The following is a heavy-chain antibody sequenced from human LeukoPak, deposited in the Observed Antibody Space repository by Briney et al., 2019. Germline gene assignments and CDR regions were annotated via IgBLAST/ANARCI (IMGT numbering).Heavy chain of an antibody. V-gene: IGHV4-59*12. J-gene: IGHJ6*02. Sequence: PSETLSLTCTVSGGSFSFYYWSWIRRPPGKGLEWIGYIHYSGSTNYNPSLKSRVTISVDRSKNQFSLKLSSVTAADTAVYYCARVTPHFSMDVWGQGTTVTVSS. D-gene: IGHD2-15*01. CDR1: GGSFSFYY. CDR2: IHYSGST. CDR3: ARVTPHFSMDV.